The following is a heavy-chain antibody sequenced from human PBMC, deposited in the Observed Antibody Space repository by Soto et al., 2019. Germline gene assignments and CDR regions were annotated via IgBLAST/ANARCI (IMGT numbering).Heavy chain of an antibody. CDR1: GFTFSRYA. J-gene: IGHJ4*02. V-gene: IGHV3-64*01. CDR2: ISSNGGST. Sequence: GSLRLSCAASGFTFSRYAMHWVRQAPGKGLEYVSAISSNGGSTYYANSAKGRFTISRDNSKNTLYLQMGSLRAEDMAVYYCARGPGYYFDYWGQGTLVTVSS. CDR3: ARGPGYYFDY.